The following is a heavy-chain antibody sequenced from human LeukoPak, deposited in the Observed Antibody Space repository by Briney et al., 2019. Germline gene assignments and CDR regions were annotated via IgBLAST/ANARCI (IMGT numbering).Heavy chain of an antibody. V-gene: IGHV4-59*01. CDR3: ARAGKPRAYYYYGMDV. CDR1: GGSISSYY. J-gene: IGHJ6*02. Sequence: SETLSLTCTVSGGSISSYYWSWIRQPPGKGLEWIGYIYYSGSTNYNPSLKSRVTISVDTSKNQFSLKLSSVTAADTAVYYCARAGKPRAYYYYGMDVWGQGTTVTVSS. CDR2: IYYSGST.